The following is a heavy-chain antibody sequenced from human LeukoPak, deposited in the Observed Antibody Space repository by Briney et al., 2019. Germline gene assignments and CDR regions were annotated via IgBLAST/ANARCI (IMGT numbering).Heavy chain of an antibody. CDR1: GGSISSYY. V-gene: IGHV4-59*01. J-gene: IGHJ6*03. D-gene: IGHD3-16*02. CDR2: IYYSGST. CDR3: ARDYRDYYYYYYMDV. Sequence: PSETLSLTCTVSGGSISSYYWSWIRQPPGKGLEWIGYIYYSGSTNYNPSLKSRVTISVDTSKNQFSLKLSSVTAADTAVYYCARDYRDYYYYYYMDVWGKGTTVTVSS.